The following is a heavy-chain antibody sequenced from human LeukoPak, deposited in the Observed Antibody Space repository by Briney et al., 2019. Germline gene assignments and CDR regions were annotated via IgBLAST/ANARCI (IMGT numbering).Heavy chain of an antibody. J-gene: IGHJ5*02. CDR1: GGSISSYY. Sequence: SETLSLTCTVSGGSISSYYWSWIRQPPGKGLEWIGYIYYSGSTNYNPSLKSRVTISVDKSKNQFSLKLSSVTAADTAVYYCARVGVFMVRGVTLNWFDPWGQGTLVTVSS. V-gene: IGHV4-59*12. CDR2: IYYSGST. D-gene: IGHD3-10*01. CDR3: ARVGVFMVRGVTLNWFDP.